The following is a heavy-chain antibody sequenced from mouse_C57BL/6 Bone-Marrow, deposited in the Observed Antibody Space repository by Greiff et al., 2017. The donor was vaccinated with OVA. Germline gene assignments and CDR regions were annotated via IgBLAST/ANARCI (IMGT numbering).Heavy chain of an antibody. CDR2: IYPRSGNT. J-gene: IGHJ1*03. V-gene: IGHV1-81*01. CDR3: AGVAFYSYGSSYGYFDV. D-gene: IGHD1-1*01. CDR1: GYTFTSYG. Sequence: VQLQQSGAELARPGASVKLSCKASGYTFTSYGISWVKQRTGQGLEWIGGIYPRSGNTYYNGKFKGKATLTADKSSSTAYMELRSLTSEGSAVYDCAGVAFYSYGSSYGYFDVWGTGTTVTVSS.